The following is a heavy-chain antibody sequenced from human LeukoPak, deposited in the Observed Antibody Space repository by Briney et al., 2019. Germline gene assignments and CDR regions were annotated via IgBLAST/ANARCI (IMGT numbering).Heavy chain of an antibody. V-gene: IGHV3-30*02. Sequence: GGSLRLSCAASGFTFSSYGMHWVRQAPGKGLEWVAFRRYDGSNKYYADSVKGRFTISRDNSKNTLYLQMNSLRAEDTAVYYCAKEVGDIVVVPAASEELWGQGTLVTVSS. CDR2: RRYDGSNK. J-gene: IGHJ4*02. CDR3: AKEVGDIVVVPAASEEL. D-gene: IGHD2-2*01. CDR1: GFTFSSYG.